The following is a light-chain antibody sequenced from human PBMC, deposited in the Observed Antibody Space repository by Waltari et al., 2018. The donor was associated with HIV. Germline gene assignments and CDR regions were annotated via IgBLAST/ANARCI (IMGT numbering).Light chain of an antibody. V-gene: IGLV1-47*01. CDR3: AAWDVSLRGAYV. Sequence: QSVLTQPPSASGTPGQRVTISCSGSSSNIGSYYVYWYQQLPGTAPKLLIYRNNQRPSGVPDRFSASKSGTSASLAISGLRSEDEADYYCAAWDVSLRGAYVFGTGTKVAVL. J-gene: IGLJ1*01. CDR1: SSNIGSYY. CDR2: RNN.